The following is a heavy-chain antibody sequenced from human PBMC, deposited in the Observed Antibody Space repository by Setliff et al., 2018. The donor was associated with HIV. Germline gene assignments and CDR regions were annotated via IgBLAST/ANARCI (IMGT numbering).Heavy chain of an antibody. CDR3: ARGSTRIGYDSSGYPFDY. Sequence: PSETLSLTCTVSGGSISSSSYYWGWIRQPPGKGLEWIGSIYYSGSTYYNPSLKSRVTISVDTSKNQFSLKLSSVTAADTAVYYCARGSTRIGYDSSGYPFDYWGQGTLVTVSS. D-gene: IGHD3-22*01. CDR1: GGSISSSSYY. J-gene: IGHJ4*02. V-gene: IGHV4-39*07. CDR2: IYYSGST.